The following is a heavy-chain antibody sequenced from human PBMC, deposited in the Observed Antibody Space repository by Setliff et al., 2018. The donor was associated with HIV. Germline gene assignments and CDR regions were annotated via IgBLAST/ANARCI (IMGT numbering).Heavy chain of an antibody. V-gene: IGHV1-69*05. CDR3: ALPYCGGGNCWSSASLPPAGCFDP. CDR2: IIPMYGVA. J-gene: IGHJ5*02. D-gene: IGHD2-15*01. CDR1: GGTFSSYV. Sequence: SVKVSCKASGGTFSSYVISWVRQAPGQGPEWIGGIIPMYGVANYAQKFQGRVTITTDESTSTAYMELSSLRSEDTAVYYCALPYCGGGNCWSSASLPPAGCFDPWGQGTQVTVSS.